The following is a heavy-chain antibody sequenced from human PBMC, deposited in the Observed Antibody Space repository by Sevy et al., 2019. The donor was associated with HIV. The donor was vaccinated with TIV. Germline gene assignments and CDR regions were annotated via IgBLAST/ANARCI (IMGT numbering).Heavy chain of an antibody. J-gene: IGHJ4*02. Sequence: GGSLRLSCAASNFPFSNAWMNWIRQAPGKGLEWVGRIKSKADGGAADYAAPVKGRFTISRDDSKNTLYLQMNSLEAEDTAVYFCATAHGDYYWGQGSLVTVSS. CDR2: IKSKADGGAA. CDR1: NFPFSNAW. CDR3: ATAHGDYY. D-gene: IGHD4-17*01. V-gene: IGHV3-15*07.